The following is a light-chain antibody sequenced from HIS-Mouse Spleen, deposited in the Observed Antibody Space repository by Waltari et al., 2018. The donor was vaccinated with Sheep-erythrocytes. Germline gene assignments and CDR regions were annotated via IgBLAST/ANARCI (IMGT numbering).Light chain of an antibody. J-gene: IGLJ3*02. Sequence: QSALTQPRSVSGSPGQSVTISCTGTSSDVGGYNYVSWYQQHPGKAPKLMIYEVSTRPSGVSDRFSGSKAGNTASLTISGLQADDEADYYCSSYTSSSTWVFGGGTKLTVL. CDR1: SSDVGGYNY. V-gene: IGLV2-14*01. CDR2: EVS. CDR3: SSYTSSSTWV.